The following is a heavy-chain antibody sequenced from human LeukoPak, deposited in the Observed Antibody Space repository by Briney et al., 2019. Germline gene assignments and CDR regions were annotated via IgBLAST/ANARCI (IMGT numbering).Heavy chain of an antibody. J-gene: IGHJ3*02. D-gene: IGHD3-3*01. V-gene: IGHV3-23*01. CDR3: AKAYYDFWSGSDHAFDI. Sequence: GGSLRLSCAASGFTFSSYAMSWVRQAPGKGLEWVSAISGSGSSTFYADSVKGRFTISRDNSKNTLYLQMNSLRAEDTAVYYCAKAYYDFWSGSDHAFDIWGQGTMVTVSS. CDR2: ISGSGSST. CDR1: GFTFSSYA.